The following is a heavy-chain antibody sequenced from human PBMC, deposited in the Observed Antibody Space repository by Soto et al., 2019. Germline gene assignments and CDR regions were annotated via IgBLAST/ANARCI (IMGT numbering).Heavy chain of an antibody. Sequence: GGSLRLSCAASGFTFSSYSMNWVRQAPGKGLEWVSSISSSSSYIYYADSVKGRFTISRDNAKNSLYLQMNSLRAEDTAVYYCARDFHSGAIAFDIWGQGTMVTVS. CDR2: ISSSSSYI. J-gene: IGHJ3*02. CDR3: ARDFHSGAIAFDI. V-gene: IGHV3-21*01. CDR1: GFTFSSYS. D-gene: IGHD2-15*01.